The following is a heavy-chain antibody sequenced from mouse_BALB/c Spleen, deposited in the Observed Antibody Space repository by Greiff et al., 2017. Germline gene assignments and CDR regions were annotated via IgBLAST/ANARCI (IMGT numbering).Heavy chain of an antibody. J-gene: IGHJ2*01. D-gene: IGHD1-1*01. CDR1: GFTFSSFG. CDR3: ARDIDYGISPFAGYFDY. Sequence: EVMLVESGGGLVQPGGSRKLSCAASGFTFSSFGMHWVRQDPEKGLEWVAYISSGSSTIYYADTVKGRFTISRDNPKNTLFLQMTSLRSEDTAMYYCARDIDYGISPFAGYFDYWGQGTTLTVSS. V-gene: IGHV5-17*02. CDR2: ISSGSSTI.